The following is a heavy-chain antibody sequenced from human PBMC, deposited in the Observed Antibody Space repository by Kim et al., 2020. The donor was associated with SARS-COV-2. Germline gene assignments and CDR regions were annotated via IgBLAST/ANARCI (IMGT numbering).Heavy chain of an antibody. V-gene: IGHV5-10-1*01. J-gene: IGHJ5*02. Sequence: GESLKISCKGSGYSFTSYWISWVRQMPGKGLEWMGRIDPSDSYTNYSPSFQGHVTISADKSISTAYLQWSSLKASDTAMYYCARFSLYSSSWYLPGGFDPWGQGTLVTVSS. D-gene: IGHD6-13*01. CDR3: ARFSLYSSSWYLPGGFDP. CDR2: IDPSDSYT. CDR1: GYSFTSYW.